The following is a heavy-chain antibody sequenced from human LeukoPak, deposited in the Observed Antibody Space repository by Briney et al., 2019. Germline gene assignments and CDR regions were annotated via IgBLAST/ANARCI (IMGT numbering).Heavy chain of an antibody. V-gene: IGHV1-2*02. D-gene: IGHD1-1*01. Sequence: ASVKVSCKASGYTFTGYYMHWVRQAPGQGLEWMGWINPNSGGTNYAQKFQGRVTMTRDTPISTAYMELSRLRSDDTAVYYCARFAAGTVNWFDPWGQGTLVTVSS. CDR1: GYTFTGYY. CDR3: ARFAAGTVNWFDP. CDR2: INPNSGGT. J-gene: IGHJ5*02.